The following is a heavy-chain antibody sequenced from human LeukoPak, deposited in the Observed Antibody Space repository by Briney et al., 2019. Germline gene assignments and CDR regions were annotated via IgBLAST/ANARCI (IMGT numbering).Heavy chain of an antibody. CDR3: ARDRGGAAAGFNGYYMDV. J-gene: IGHJ6*03. Sequence: PSQTLSLTCAVSGGSINSGGYYWSWIRQPPGKGLEWIGYIYHSGSTYYNPSLKSRVTISVDRSKNQFSLKLSSVTAADTAVYYCARDRGGAAAGFNGYYMDVWGKGTTVTVSS. CDR1: GGSINSGGYY. CDR2: IYHSGST. D-gene: IGHD6-13*01. V-gene: IGHV4-30-2*01.